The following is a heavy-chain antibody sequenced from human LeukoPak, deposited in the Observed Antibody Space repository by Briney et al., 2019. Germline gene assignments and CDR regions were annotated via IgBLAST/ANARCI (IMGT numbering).Heavy chain of an antibody. D-gene: IGHD5-12*01. J-gene: IGHJ5*02. CDR2: ISSSGSTI. CDR1: GFTFSDYY. Sequence: GGSLRLSCAASGFTFSDYYMSWIRQAPGKGLEWVSYISSSGSTIYYADSVKGRFTISRDNAKNSLYLQMNSLRAEDTAVYYCAKVATIRTTSPYGAWGQGTLVTVSS. CDR3: AKVATIRTTSPYGA. V-gene: IGHV3-11*01.